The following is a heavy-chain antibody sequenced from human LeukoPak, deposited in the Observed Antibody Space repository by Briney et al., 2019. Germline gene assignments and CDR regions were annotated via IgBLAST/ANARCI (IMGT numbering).Heavy chain of an antibody. J-gene: IGHJ5*02. CDR1: GFTFDDYA. CDR3: AKANPGHYDILTGHLNWFDP. V-gene: IGHV3-9*01. D-gene: IGHD3-9*01. Sequence: GRSLRLSCAASGFTFDDYAMHWVRQAPGKGLEWVSGISWNSGSIGYADSVKGRFTISRDNAKNSLYLQMNSLRAEDTALYYCAKANPGHYDILTGHLNWFDPWGQGTLVTVSS. CDR2: ISWNSGSI.